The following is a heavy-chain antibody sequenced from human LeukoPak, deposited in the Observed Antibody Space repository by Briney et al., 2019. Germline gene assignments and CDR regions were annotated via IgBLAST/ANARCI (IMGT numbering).Heavy chain of an antibody. V-gene: IGHV4-39*01. CDR3: ARHSRKTTVTAYLDC. CDR1: GGSISSSSYD. D-gene: IGHD4-17*01. CDR2: IYYSGDT. Sequence: PSETLSLTCTVSGGSISSSSYDWGWIRQPPGKGLEWIGSIYYSGDTYYNPSLKSRVTISVDTSKNQFSLKLSSVTAADTAVYYCARHSRKTTVTAYLDCWGQGTLVTVSS. J-gene: IGHJ4*02.